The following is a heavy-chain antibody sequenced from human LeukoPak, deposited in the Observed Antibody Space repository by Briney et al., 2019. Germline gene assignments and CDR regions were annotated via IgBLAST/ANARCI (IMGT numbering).Heavy chain of an antibody. D-gene: IGHD5-18*01. Sequence: GGSLRLSCVASGITFSNYAVSWVRQAPEKGLDWVSVISGSAHKIRYADSVKGRFTISRDNSENIVYLQMDNLRVEDTAVYYCAGRPTGYSSGYIHWGQGTLVTVSS. V-gene: IGHV3-23*01. CDR3: AGRPTGYSSGYIH. CDR1: GITFSNYA. J-gene: IGHJ4*02. CDR2: ISGSAHKI.